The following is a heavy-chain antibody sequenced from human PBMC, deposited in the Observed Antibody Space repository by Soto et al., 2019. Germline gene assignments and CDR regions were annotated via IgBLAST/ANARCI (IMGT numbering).Heavy chain of an antibody. CDR3: EISAYSDFTFDQ. CDR2: IYFRGTT. V-gene: IGHV4-31*03. CDR1: GGSPTSHTHY. Sequence: PSETLSLTCNVSGGSPTSHTHYWNGILQHPGKGLEWIGNIYFRGTTYYNPSLESRVFISVDTSQNQFSLRLTSVTAADTAVYFCEISAYSDFTFDQWGQGTLVTVSS. D-gene: IGHD4-17*01. J-gene: IGHJ4*02.